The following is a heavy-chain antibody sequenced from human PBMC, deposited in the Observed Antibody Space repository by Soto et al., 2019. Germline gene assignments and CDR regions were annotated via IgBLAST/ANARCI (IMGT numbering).Heavy chain of an antibody. CDR2: IYPGDSDT. CDR1: GYSFTSYW. D-gene: IGHD2-2*01. CDR3: ARGYCTTTICDPWFDP. V-gene: IGHV5-51*01. J-gene: IGHJ5*02. Sequence: LKISCTGVGYSFTSYWIGWVRQMPGKGLEWMGIIYPGDSDTRYSPSFQGQVTISADKSITTAYLQWSSLKASDTAMYYCARGYCTTTICDPWFDPWGQGTLVTVSS.